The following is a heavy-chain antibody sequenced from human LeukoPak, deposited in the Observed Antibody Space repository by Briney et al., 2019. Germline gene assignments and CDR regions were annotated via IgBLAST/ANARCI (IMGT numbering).Heavy chain of an antibody. J-gene: IGHJ5*02. V-gene: IGHV3-23*01. CDR2: ITGSGGNR. Sequence: PGGSLRPSCAASGFTFSSHGMNWVRRAPGKGLEWVSGITGSGGNRYYADSVKGRFTISRDNSKNTLYLQMNSLRAEDTAVYYCAKDDNYIRFLSWGQGTLVTVSS. CDR3: AKDDNYIRFLS. CDR1: GFTFSSHG. D-gene: IGHD3-16*01.